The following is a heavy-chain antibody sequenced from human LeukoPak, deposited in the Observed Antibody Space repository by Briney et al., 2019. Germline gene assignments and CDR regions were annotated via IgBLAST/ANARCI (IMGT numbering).Heavy chain of an antibody. D-gene: IGHD1-1*01. V-gene: IGHV1-2*02. CDR1: GFTFTGHY. CDR2: ISPDSEFT. CDR3: VKECNEVLTKNFDH. J-gene: IGHJ4*02. Sequence: ASVKVSCKASGFTFTGHYIHWVRQAPGQGLEWIGYISPDSEFTSSPQKFQGRVTMTRDTSMSTAYMELSSLTSDDTAIYYCVKECNEVLTKNFDHWGQGALVTVSS.